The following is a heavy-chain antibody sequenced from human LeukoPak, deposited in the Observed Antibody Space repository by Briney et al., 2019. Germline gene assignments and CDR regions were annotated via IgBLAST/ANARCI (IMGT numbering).Heavy chain of an antibody. CDR3: ATSAVAGTGYAFDI. D-gene: IGHD6-19*01. CDR2: IYHSGST. J-gene: IGHJ3*02. V-gene: IGHV4-4*02. CDR1: GGSISSSNW. Sequence: SGALSLTCAVSGGSISSSNWWSWVRQPPGKGLEWIGEIYHSGSTNYNPSLKSRVTISVDKSKNQFSLKLSSVTAADTAVYYCATSAVAGTGYAFDIWGQGTMVTVSS.